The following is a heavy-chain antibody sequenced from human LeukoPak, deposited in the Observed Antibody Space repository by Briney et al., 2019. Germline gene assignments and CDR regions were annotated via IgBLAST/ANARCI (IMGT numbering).Heavy chain of an antibody. CDR3: AREGGYSSGWPFDY. V-gene: IGHV4-59*01. D-gene: IGHD6-19*01. J-gene: IGHJ4*02. CDR2: IYYSGST. Sequence: SETLSLTCTVSGGSISSYYWSWIRQPPGKGLEWIGCIYYSGSTNYNPSLRSRVTISVDTSKNQFSLKLSSVTAADTAVYYCAREGGYSSGWPFDYWGQGTLVTVSS. CDR1: GGSISSYY.